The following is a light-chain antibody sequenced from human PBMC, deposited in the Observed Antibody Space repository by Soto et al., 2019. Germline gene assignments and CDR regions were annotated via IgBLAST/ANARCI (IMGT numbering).Light chain of an antibody. J-gene: IGKJ1*01. CDR3: QRYNSAPRT. CDR1: QGISNY. V-gene: IGKV1-27*01. Sequence: DIKMTQSPSSLSASVGDRVTITCRASQGISNYLAWYQQKPGKVPKLLIYAASTLQSGVPSRFSGSGSGTEFTLTISSLQPEDVAVYYCQRYNSAPRTFCQGTKVDNK. CDR2: AAS.